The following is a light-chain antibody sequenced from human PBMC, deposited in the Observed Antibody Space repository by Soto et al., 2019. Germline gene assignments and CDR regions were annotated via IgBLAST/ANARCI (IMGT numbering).Light chain of an antibody. CDR2: KAS. V-gene: IGKV1-5*03. CDR1: QTISSW. J-gene: IGKJ1*01. CDR3: QHYNSYSEA. Sequence: DIQMTQSPSTLSGSVGDRVTITCRASQTISSWLAWYQQKPGKAPKLLIYKASTLKSGVPSRFSGSGSETEFTLTISSLQPDDFATKYCQHYNSYSEAFGQGTKVELK.